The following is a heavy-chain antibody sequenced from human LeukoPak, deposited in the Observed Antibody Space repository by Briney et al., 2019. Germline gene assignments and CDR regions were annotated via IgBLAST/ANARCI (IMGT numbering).Heavy chain of an antibody. D-gene: IGHD6-19*01. CDR1: GGSFSDYY. V-gene: IGHV4-34*01. CDR3: ARGYSSGWYQVDY. Sequence: SETLSLTCAVYGGSFSDYYWSWIRQPPGKGLEGIGEINHSGNTNYNPSLKSRVTISVDTSKNQFSLKLSSVTAADTAVYYCARGYSSGWYQVDYWGQGTLVTVSS. J-gene: IGHJ4*02. CDR2: INHSGNT.